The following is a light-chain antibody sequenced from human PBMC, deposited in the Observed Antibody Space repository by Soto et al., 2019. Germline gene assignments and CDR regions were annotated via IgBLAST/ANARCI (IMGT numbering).Light chain of an antibody. CDR3: CSYARGRIWV. V-gene: IGLV2-14*03. CDR2: NVN. Sequence: QSALTQPASVSGSPGQSITISCSGTNSDIGAYDYVSWYQQHPGKPPKLIIYNVNNRPSGISGRFSVSKSGNTASLTISGLQAEDEAHYYCCSYARGRIWVFGGGTQLTVL. J-gene: IGLJ3*02. CDR1: NSDIGAYDY.